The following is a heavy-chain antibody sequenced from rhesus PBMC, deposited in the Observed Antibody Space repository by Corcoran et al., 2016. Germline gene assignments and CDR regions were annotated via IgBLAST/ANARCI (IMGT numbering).Heavy chain of an antibody. CDR2: IYGSSGST. J-gene: IGHJ4*01. CDR1: GFSISSGYD. CDR3: ARSPPAQYYFDY. Sequence: QVQLQESGPGVVKPSETLSLTCAVSGFSISSGYDWSWIRQPPWKGLEWIGYIYGSSGSTNYNPSLKNLVTISKDTSKTQFSLSLSSVTAADTAVYYCARSPPAQYYFDYLGQGVLVTVSS. V-gene: IGHV4-76*01.